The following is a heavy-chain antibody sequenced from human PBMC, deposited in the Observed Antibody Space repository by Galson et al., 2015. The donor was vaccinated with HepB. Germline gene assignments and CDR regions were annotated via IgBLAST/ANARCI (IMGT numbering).Heavy chain of an antibody. CDR1: GYTFTSYW. D-gene: IGHD2-15*01. CDR2: IYPGDSDI. CDR3: ARRGICSDDSCYRAFDY. J-gene: IGHJ4*02. V-gene: IGHV5-51*03. Sequence: QSGAEVKKPGESLKISCKGSGYTFTSYWIGWVRQMPGKGLEWMGIIYPGDSDIRYSPSFQGQVTVSADKSISTAFLQWSSLKASDTAMYYCARRGICSDDSCYRAFDYWGQGTLVTVSS.